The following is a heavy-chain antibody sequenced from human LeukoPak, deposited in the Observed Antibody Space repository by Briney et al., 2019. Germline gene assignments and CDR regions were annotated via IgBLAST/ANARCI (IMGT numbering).Heavy chain of an antibody. J-gene: IGHJ5*02. D-gene: IGHD3-3*01. Sequence: ASAKVSCKASGYTFTSYDINWVRQATGQGLEWMGWMNPNSGNTGYAQKFQGRVTMTRNTSISTAYMELSSLRSEDTAVYYCAITKWSGYYTRWFDPWGQGTLVTVSS. CDR2: MNPNSGNT. V-gene: IGHV1-8*01. CDR3: AITKWSGYYTRWFDP. CDR1: GYTFTSYD.